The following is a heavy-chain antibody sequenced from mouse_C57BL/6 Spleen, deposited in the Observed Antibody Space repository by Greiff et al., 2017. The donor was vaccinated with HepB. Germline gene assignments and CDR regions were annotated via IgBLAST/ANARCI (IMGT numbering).Heavy chain of an antibody. J-gene: IGHJ4*01. CDR2: INPNNGGT. CDR1: GYTFTSYW. V-gene: IGHV1-53*01. CDR3: AAYYYGSSWDYAMDY. D-gene: IGHD1-1*01. Sequence: QVQLQQPGTELVKPGASVKLSCKASGYTFTSYWMHWVKQRPGQGLEWIGNINPNNGGTNYNEKFKSKATLTVDKSSSTAYMQLSSLTSEDSAVYYCAAYYYGSSWDYAMDYWGQGTSVTVSS.